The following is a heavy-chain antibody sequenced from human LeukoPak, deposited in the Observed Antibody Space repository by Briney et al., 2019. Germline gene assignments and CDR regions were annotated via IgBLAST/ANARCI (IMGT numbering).Heavy chain of an antibody. D-gene: IGHD2-2*03. Sequence: TRGSLRLSCAASGFSFSSYSMHWVRQAPGKGLEYVSAITSDGVKTYYANSVKGRFTISRDNSKNTLYLQLGSLRAEDMAIYYCARDGFGSTGYFDLWGRGTLVTVSS. CDR1: GFSFSSYS. CDR2: ITSDGVKT. CDR3: ARDGFGSTGYFDL. J-gene: IGHJ2*01. V-gene: IGHV3-64*01.